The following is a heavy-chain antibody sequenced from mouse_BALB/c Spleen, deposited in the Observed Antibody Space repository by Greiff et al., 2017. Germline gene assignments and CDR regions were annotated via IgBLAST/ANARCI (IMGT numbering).Heavy chain of an antibody. CDR2: IYPGDGDT. J-gene: IGHJ4*01. V-gene: IGHV1-87*01. Sequence: QVQLQQSGAELARPGASVKLSCKASGYTFTSYWMQWVKQRPGQGLEWIGAIYPGDGDTRYTQKFKGKATLTADKSSSTAYMQLSSLASEDSAVYYCASGRLYAMDYWGQGTSVTVSS. CDR1: GYTFTSYW. CDR3: ASGRLYAMDY. D-gene: IGHD1-1*02.